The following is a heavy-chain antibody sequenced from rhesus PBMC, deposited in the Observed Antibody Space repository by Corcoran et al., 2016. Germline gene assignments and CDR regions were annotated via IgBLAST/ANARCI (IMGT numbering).Heavy chain of an antibody. J-gene: IGHJ5-2*02. CDR2: INGNSGTT. CDR1: GGSFSSYW. V-gene: IGHV4-80*01. Sequence: QVQLQESGPGLVKPSETLSLTCAVSGGSFSSYWWSWIRPPPGKGLEWIGEINGNSGTTNYNPSLKSRVTISKDASKNQFSLKLSSVTAADTAVYYCVTQNSLDVWGRGVLVTVSS. CDR3: VTQNSLDV. D-gene: IGHD2-15*01.